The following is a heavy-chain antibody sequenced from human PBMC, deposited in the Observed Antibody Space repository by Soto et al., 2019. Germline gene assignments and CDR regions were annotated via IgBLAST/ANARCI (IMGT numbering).Heavy chain of an antibody. J-gene: IGHJ6*02. Sequence: GASVKVSCKASGYTFTSYGVSWVRQAPGQGLEWMGWISAFNGQTNYIQKVQGRVTLTTEASTRKAYMELRRLRSDDTALYYCARGRDYHSGLDVWGQGTTVTVAS. CDR2: ISAFNGQT. V-gene: IGHV1-18*01. CDR3: ARGRDYHSGLDV. CDR1: GYTFTSYG.